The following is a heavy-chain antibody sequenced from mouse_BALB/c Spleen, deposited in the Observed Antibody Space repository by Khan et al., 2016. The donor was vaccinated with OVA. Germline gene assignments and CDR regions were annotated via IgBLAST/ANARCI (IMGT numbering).Heavy chain of an antibody. Sequence: QIQLVQSGPELKKPGATVRISCKASGYTFTTAGIQWVQKMPGKGLKWIGWINTHSGVPKYAEDFKGRFAFSLEISVNTAYLQLTNLKTEDTATYFCARGGAAYYRNDGGAIEYWGQGTSVTVAS. CDR2: INTHSGVP. V-gene: IGHV9-4*02. J-gene: IGHJ4*01. D-gene: IGHD2-14*01. CDR3: ARGGAAYYRNDGGAIEY. CDR1: GYTFTTAG.